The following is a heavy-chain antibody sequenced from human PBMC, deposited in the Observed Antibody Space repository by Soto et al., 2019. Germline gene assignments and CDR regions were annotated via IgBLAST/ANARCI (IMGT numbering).Heavy chain of an antibody. CDR1: GGTFGSHT. D-gene: IGHD1-1*01. V-gene: IGHV1-69*02. CDR2: IIPILGVV. Sequence: QVQLVQSGAEVKTPGSSVKVSCKASGGTFGSHTISWVRQAPGQGLEWMGRIIPILGVVKSAQKFQGRVTITADKSTRTAYMELTRLRSDDTAVYYCARVTTNYYYYYMDVWGKGTRVTVSS. J-gene: IGHJ6*03. CDR3: ARVTTNYYYYYMDV.